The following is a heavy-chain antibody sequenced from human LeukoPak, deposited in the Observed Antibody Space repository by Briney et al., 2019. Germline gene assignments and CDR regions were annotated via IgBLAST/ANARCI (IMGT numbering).Heavy chain of an antibody. Sequence: PSETLSLTCTVSGGSISSGGYYWSWIRQHPGKGLEWIGYIYYSGSTYYNPSLKSRVTISVDTSKNQFSLKLSSVTAADTAVYYCARTRDGYNSNWGQGTLVTVSS. D-gene: IGHD5-24*01. CDR1: GGSISSGGYY. CDR2: IYYSGST. V-gene: IGHV4-31*03. CDR3: ARTRDGYNSN. J-gene: IGHJ4*02.